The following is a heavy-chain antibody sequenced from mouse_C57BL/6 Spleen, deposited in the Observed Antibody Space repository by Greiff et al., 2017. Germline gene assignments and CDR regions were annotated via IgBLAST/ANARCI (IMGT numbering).Heavy chain of an antibody. J-gene: IGHJ4*01. CDR2: IYPGDGDT. CDR3: ARLDYAMDY. CDR1: GYAFSSSW. Sequence: VQLQQSGPELVKPGASVKISCKASGYAFSSSWMNWVKQRPGKGLEWIGRIYPGDGDTNYNGKFKGKATLTADKSSSTAYMQRSSLTSEDSAVYFCARLDYAMDYWGKGTSVTVSS. V-gene: IGHV1-82*01.